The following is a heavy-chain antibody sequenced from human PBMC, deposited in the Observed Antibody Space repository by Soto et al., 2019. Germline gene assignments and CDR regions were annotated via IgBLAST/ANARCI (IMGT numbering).Heavy chain of an antibody. CDR1: GFTFSSYA. D-gene: IGHD3-22*01. Sequence: PGGAVRVYCAASGFTFSSYAMHWVRQSPGKGLEWVAVISYDGSNKYYADSVKGRFTISRDNSKNTLYLQMNSLRAEDTAVYYCARDAMIVVASGAFDIWGQGTMVTVSS. V-gene: IGHV3-30-3*01. CDR3: ARDAMIVVASGAFDI. CDR2: ISYDGSNK. J-gene: IGHJ3*02.